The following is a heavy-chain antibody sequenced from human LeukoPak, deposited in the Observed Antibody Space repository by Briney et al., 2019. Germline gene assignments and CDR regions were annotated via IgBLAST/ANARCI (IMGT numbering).Heavy chain of an antibody. J-gene: IGHJ4*02. CDR2: ISGNGSRT. D-gene: IGHD3-10*01. Sequence: GGSLRLSCAASGFTFSNFAMSWVRQAPGKGLEWVSVISGNGSRTYYADSVKGRFTISRDNSRNTIYLQMTSLRAEDTAVYYCASRGHVGSGTYSPYDYWGQGTLVSVSS. V-gene: IGHV3-23*01. CDR3: ASRGHVGSGTYSPYDY. CDR1: GFTFSNFA.